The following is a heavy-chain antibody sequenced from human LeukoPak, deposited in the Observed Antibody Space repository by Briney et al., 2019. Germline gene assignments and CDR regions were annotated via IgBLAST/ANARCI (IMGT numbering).Heavy chain of an antibody. D-gene: IGHD3-16*01. CDR3: ARGLSRPPYYFDY. V-gene: IGHV4-59*08. CDR1: GGSISSYY. J-gene: IGHJ4*02. Sequence: PSETLSLTCTVSGGSISSYYWSWIRQPPGKGLEWIGYIYYSGSTNYNPSLKSRVTISVDTSKNQFSLKLSSVTAADTAVYYRARGLSRPPYYFDYWGQGTLVTVSS. CDR2: IYYSGST.